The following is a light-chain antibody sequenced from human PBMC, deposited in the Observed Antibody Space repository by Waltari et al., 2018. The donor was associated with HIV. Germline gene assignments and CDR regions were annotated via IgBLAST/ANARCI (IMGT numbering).Light chain of an antibody. V-gene: IGLV2-23*02. CDR2: DVS. CDR1: SRDVGSYNY. J-gene: IGLJ1*01. Sequence: QSALTQPASVSGFPGQSITISCTGSSRDVGSYNYVSWYQQHPGKAHNLLIYDVSKRPSGDSNRCSGSKSGNTASLTISGLQAEDEADYYCCSYAGSNTYLFGTGTEVTVL. CDR3: CSYAGSNTYL.